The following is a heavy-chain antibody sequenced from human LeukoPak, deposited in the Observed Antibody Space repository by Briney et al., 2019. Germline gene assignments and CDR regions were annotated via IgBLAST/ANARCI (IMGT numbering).Heavy chain of an antibody. CDR2: ISVIGGST. V-gene: IGHV3-23*01. CDR1: GSSFSSYR. D-gene: IGHD3-22*01. J-gene: IGHJ3*02. Sequence: GRSLSLSRPAAGSSFSSYRTNCVRHPPEGGREWVSAISVIGGSTSYADSLKGRFTMSRDKSKNTLYLQMCSLTAEDTAVYYCAKECGRDYDHRAFDIWGEGTMVTVSS. CDR3: AKECGRDYDHRAFDI.